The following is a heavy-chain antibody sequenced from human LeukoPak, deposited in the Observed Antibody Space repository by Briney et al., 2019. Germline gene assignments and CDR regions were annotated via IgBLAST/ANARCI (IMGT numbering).Heavy chain of an antibody. D-gene: IGHD4-17*01. J-gene: IGHJ3*02. Sequence: HSETLSLTCTVSGGSISSGGYYWSWIRQHPGKGLEWIGYIYYSGSTNYNPSLKSRVTISVDTSKNQFSLKLSSVTAADTAVYYCARADYGEMYDAFDIWGQGTMVTVSS. V-gene: IGHV4-61*08. CDR1: GGSISSGGYY. CDR2: IYYSGST. CDR3: ARADYGEMYDAFDI.